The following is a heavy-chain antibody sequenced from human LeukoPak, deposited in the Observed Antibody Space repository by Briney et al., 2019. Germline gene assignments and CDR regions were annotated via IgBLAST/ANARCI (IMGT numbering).Heavy chain of an antibody. CDR3: ARSGSRYSYYYYYMDV. CDR2: IIPIFGTA. Sequence: SVKVSCKASGDTFSSYAISWVRQAPGQGLEWMGGIIPIFGTANYAQKFQGRVTITADESTSTAYMELSSLRSEDTAVYYGARSGSRYSYYYYYMDVWGKGTTVTVSS. J-gene: IGHJ6*03. V-gene: IGHV1-69*13. D-gene: IGHD1-1*01. CDR1: GDTFSSYA.